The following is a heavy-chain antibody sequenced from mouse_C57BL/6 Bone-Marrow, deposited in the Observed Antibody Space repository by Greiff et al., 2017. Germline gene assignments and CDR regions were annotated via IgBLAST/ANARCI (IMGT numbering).Heavy chain of an antibody. CDR1: GFTFSSYA. Sequence: EVQRVESGGGLVKPGGSLKLSCAASGFTFSSYAMSWVRQTPEKRLEWVATISDGGSYTYYPDNVKGRFTISRDNAKNNLYLQMSHLKSEDTAMYYCASPDVDYWGQGTTLTVSS. CDR2: ISDGGSYT. J-gene: IGHJ2*01. CDR3: ASPDVDY. V-gene: IGHV5-4*01.